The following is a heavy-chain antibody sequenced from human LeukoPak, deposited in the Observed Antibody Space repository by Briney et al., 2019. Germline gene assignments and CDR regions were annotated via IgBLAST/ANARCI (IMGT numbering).Heavy chain of an antibody. CDR3: ARDSYDSSGYYERFDY. Sequence: SQTLSLTYAISGDSVSSNSAAWNWIRQSPSRGLEWLGRTYYRSKWYNDYAVSVKSRITINPDTSMNQFSLQLNSVTPEDTAVCYCARDSYDSSGYYERFDYWGQGTLVTVSS. D-gene: IGHD3-22*01. V-gene: IGHV6-1*01. CDR2: TYYRSKWYN. CDR1: GDSVSSNSAA. J-gene: IGHJ4*02.